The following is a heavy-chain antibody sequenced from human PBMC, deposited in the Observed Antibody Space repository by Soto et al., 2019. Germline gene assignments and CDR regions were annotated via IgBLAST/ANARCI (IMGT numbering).Heavy chain of an antibody. Sequence: QVKLVQSGAEVKKPGASIKVSCKASGYSFATSGMTWVRQAPGQGIEWVGWISAYNGNSNYDQNLQDGVTMTTDTSTTTAYLELRNLRSDDSAVYYCARAGQYYDASGYANWGQGTLVTVSS. CDR3: ARAGQYYDASGYAN. CDR1: GYSFATSG. V-gene: IGHV1-18*01. CDR2: ISAYNGNS. D-gene: IGHD3-22*01. J-gene: IGHJ4*02.